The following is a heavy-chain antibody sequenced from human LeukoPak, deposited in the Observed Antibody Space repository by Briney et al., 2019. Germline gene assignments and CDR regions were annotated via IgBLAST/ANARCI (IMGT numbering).Heavy chain of an antibody. CDR2: IYYSGST. CDR3: ARHRAVAANYFDY. Sequence: SETLSLTCTVSGGSISSSSYYWGWIRQPPGKGLEWIGSIYYSGSTYYNPSLKSRVTISVYTSKNQFSLKLSSVTAADTAVYYCARHRAVAANYFDYWGQGTLVTVSS. CDR1: GGSISSSSYY. V-gene: IGHV4-39*01. D-gene: IGHD6-13*01. J-gene: IGHJ4*02.